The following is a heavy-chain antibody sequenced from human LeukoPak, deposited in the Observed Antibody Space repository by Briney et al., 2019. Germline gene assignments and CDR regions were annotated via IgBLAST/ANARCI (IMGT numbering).Heavy chain of an antibody. CDR2: IYYSGST. Sequence: XXXSGGSXXSYYWSWIRQPPGKGREWIGYIYYSGSTNYKTSLKRGVTISVDTSKNQFSLKRSSVTAADRAVYYCGXXXXXXXXXXXFYYYYMDVWGKGTTVTISS. CDR3: GXXXXXXXXXXXFYYYYMDV. CDR1: GGSXXSYY. V-gene: IGHV4-59*01. J-gene: IGHJ6*03.